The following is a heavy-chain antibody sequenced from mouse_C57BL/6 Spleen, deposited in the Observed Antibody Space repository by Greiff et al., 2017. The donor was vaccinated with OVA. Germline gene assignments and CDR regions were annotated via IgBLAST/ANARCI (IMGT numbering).Heavy chain of an antibody. V-gene: IGHV3-6*01. CDR2: ISYDGSN. CDR3: ARGIYYGYDGGVYFDY. Sequence: EVKLMESGPGLVKPSQSLSLTCSVTGYSITSGYYWNWIRQFPGNKLEWMGYISYDGSNNYNPSLKNRISITRDTSKNQFFLKLNSVTTEDTATYYCARGIYYGYDGGVYFDYWGQGTTLTVSS. D-gene: IGHD2-2*01. CDR1: GYSITSGYY. J-gene: IGHJ2*01.